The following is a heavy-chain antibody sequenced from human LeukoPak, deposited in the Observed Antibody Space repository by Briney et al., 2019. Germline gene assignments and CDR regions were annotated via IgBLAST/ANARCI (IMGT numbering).Heavy chain of an antibody. CDR1: GFTFSTYW. D-gene: IGHD3-3*01. Sequence: GGSLRLSCAASGFTFSTYWMNWVRQAPGKGLEWVANIKQDESEKFYVDSVKGRFTISRDNAKNSLYLQMDSLRAEDTAVYYCARDRVEWTPRFLVQYYYMDVWGKGTTVTVSS. CDR2: IKQDESEK. J-gene: IGHJ6*03. V-gene: IGHV3-7*01. CDR3: ARDRVEWTPRFLVQYYYMDV.